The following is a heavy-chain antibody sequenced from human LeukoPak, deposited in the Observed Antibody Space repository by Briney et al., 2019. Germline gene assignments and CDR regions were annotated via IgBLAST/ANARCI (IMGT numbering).Heavy chain of an antibody. CDR1: GFTFSNYA. J-gene: IGHJ4*02. V-gene: IGHV3-48*01. Sequence: PGGSLRLSCAASGFTFSNYAITWVRQAPGKGLEWVSYISSSGSTIYYADSVKGRFTISRDNVKNSLYLRMNSLRAEDTAVYYCARAVSSSVFDYWGQGALVTVSS. D-gene: IGHD6-6*01. CDR2: ISSSGSTI. CDR3: ARAVSSSVFDY.